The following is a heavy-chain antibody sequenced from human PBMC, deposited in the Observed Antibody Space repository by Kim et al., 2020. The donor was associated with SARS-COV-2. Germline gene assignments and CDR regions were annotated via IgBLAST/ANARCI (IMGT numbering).Heavy chain of an antibody. D-gene: IGHD2-15*01. CDR2: INHSGST. CDR3: ARESGHMVVVVVAPYYYYYMDV. V-gene: IGHV4-34*01. CDR1: GGSFSGYY. Sequence: SETLSLTCAVYGGSFSGYYCSWIRQPPGKGLEWIGEINHSGSTNYNPSLKSRVTISVDTSKNQFSLKLSSVTAADTAVYYCARESGHMVVVVVAPYYYYYMDVWGKGTTVTVSS. J-gene: IGHJ6*03.